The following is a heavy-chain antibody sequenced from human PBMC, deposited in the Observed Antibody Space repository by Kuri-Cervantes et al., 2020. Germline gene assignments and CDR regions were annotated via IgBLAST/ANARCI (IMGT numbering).Heavy chain of an antibody. CDR1: GFTFSSYA. D-gene: IGHD6-6*01. Sequence: GESLKISCAASGFTFSSYAMHWVRQAPGKGLEWVAVISYDGSNKYYADSVKGRFTISRDNSKNTLYLQMNSLRAEDTAVYYCARALGYSSSILDYWGQGTLVTVSS. CDR2: ISYDGSNK. CDR3: ARALGYSSSILDY. J-gene: IGHJ4*02. V-gene: IGHV3-30*14.